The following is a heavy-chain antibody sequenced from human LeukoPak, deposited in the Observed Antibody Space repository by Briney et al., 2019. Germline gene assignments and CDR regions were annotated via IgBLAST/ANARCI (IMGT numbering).Heavy chain of an antibody. Sequence: SETLSLTCTVSGGSITSRGSYWSWIRQHPGKGLEWIGYTYYSGSTYYNPSLESRVSISVDTSNNQFSLMLSSVTAVDTAVYFCAREMDCGADCYCYDSWGQGIQVTVSS. CDR1: GGSITSRGSY. CDR3: AREMDCGADCYCYDS. V-gene: IGHV4-31*03. D-gene: IGHD2-21*02. J-gene: IGHJ4*02. CDR2: TYYSGST.